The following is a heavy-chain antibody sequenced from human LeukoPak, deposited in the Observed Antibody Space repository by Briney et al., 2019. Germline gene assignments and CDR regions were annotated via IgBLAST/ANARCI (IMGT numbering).Heavy chain of an antibody. V-gene: IGHV1-2*02. CDR3: ARENSGWYLYYYYYMDV. Sequence: ASVKVSCKASGYTFTGYYMHWVRQAPGQGLEWMGWINPNSGGTNYAQKFQGRVTMTRDTSISTAYMELSRLRSDDTAVYYCARENSGWYLYYYYYMDVWGKGTTVTVSS. D-gene: IGHD6-19*01. CDR1: GYTFTGYY. J-gene: IGHJ6*03. CDR2: INPNSGGT.